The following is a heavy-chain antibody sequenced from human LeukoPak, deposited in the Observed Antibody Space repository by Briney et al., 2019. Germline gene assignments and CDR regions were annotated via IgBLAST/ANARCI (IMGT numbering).Heavy chain of an antibody. J-gene: IGHJ4*02. V-gene: IGHV3-30-3*01. CDR2: ISYDGSNK. Sequence: GGSLRLSCAASGFTFSSYAMHWVRQAPGKGLECVSVISYDGSNKYYADSVKGRFTISRDNSNNTLYLQMNSLRAEDTAVYYCARDWGVDSWGQGTLVTVSS. CDR3: ARDWGVDS. CDR1: GFTFSSYA. D-gene: IGHD3-10*01.